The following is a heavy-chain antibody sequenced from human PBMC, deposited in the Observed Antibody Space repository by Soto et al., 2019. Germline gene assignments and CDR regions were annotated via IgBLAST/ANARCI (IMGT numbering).Heavy chain of an antibody. Sequence: ETLSLTGAVYGGSFSGYYWSWIRQPPGKGLEWIGEINHSGSTNYNPSLKSRVTISVDTSKNQFSLKLSSVTAADTAVYYCARGGHCSSTSCYRNWFDPWGQGTLVTVSS. V-gene: IGHV4-34*01. J-gene: IGHJ5*02. CDR2: INHSGST. CDR3: ARGGHCSSTSCYRNWFDP. D-gene: IGHD2-2*01. CDR1: GGSFSGYY.